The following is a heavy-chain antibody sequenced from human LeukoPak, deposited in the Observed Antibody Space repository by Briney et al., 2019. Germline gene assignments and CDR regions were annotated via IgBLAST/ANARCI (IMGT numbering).Heavy chain of an antibody. CDR3: AMAIGNGSHDY. J-gene: IGHJ4*02. V-gene: IGHV3-53*01. D-gene: IGHD1-26*01. CDR2: IYSGGST. Sequence: GGSLRLSCAASGFTVSSNYMSWVRQAPGKGLEWVSVIYSGGSTYYADSVKGRFTISRDNSKNSLYMQMNSLRGEDTALYYCAMAIGNGSHDYWGQGTLVTVSS. CDR1: GFTVSSNY.